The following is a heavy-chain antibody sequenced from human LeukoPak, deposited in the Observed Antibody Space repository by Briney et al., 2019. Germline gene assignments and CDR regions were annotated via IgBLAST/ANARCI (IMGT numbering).Heavy chain of an antibody. Sequence: GGSLRLSCAASGFTFRSYAMSWVRQAPGKGLEWVSVINNSGGITYYADSVKGRFTISRDNSKNTLYLQMNSLRVEDTAVYYCATPGYSSGWYAYWGQGTLVTASS. CDR3: ATPGYSSGWYAY. D-gene: IGHD6-19*01. CDR2: INNSGGIT. V-gene: IGHV3-23*01. CDR1: GFTFRSYA. J-gene: IGHJ4*02.